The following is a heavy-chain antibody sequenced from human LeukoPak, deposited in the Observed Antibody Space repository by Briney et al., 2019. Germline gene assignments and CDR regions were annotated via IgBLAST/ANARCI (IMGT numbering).Heavy chain of an antibody. J-gene: IGHJ5*02. CDR3: ARGDCSSTSCYPPFDP. Sequence: ASVKVSCMASGYTFTSYAMHWVRQAPGQRLEWMGWINAGNGNTKYSQKFQGRVTITRDTSASTAYMELSSLRSEDTAVYYCARGDCSSTSCYPPFDPWGQGTLVTVSS. V-gene: IGHV1-3*01. CDR2: INAGNGNT. D-gene: IGHD2-2*01. CDR1: GYTFTSYA.